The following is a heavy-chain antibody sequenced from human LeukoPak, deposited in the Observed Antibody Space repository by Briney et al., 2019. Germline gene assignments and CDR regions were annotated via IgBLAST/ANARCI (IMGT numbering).Heavy chain of an antibody. V-gene: IGHV3-23*01. CDR3: AKDLAGTTSFDY. J-gene: IGHJ4*02. D-gene: IGHD1-7*01. Sequence: GGSLRLSCGASGFTFSSNAMYWVRQAPGKGLEWVSGISDSGRSTYYADSVKGRFTISRDKSKNTLYLQMNSLRPEDTAVYYCAKDLAGTTSFDYWGQGTPVTVSS. CDR2: ISDSGRST. CDR1: GFTFSSNA.